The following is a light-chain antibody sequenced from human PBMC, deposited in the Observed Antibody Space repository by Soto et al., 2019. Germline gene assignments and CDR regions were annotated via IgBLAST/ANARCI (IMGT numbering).Light chain of an antibody. CDR2: NAS. CDR1: QSIGSN. J-gene: IGKJ4*01. CDR3: QQRSLWPLT. V-gene: IGKV3-11*01. Sequence: EIVLTQSAATLSLSPGVRATLSCRASQSIGSNLAWYQQKPGQAPRLLIYNASNRATGIPARFSGSGSGTDFTLPISGLEAEDFAVYFCQQRSLWPLTFGGRTKVAIK.